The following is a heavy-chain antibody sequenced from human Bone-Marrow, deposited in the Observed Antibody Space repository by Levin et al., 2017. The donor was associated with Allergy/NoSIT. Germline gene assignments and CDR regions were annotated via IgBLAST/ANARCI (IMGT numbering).Heavy chain of an antibody. Sequence: GGSLRLSCTASGFTLDSAWMHWVRQVPGKGLVWVSRISENGRTINYADSVRGRFTISRDVAKNTLYLQMNRLTDEDTALYYCARVVPSKGFSFDVWGQGTMVTV. CDR3: ARVVPSKGFSFDV. CDR2: ISENGRTI. D-gene: IGHD5-12*01. V-gene: IGHV3-74*01. J-gene: IGHJ3*01. CDR1: GFTLDSAW.